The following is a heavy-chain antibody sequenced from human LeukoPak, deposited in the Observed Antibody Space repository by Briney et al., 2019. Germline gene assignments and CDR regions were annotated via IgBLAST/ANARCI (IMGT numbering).Heavy chain of an antibody. Sequence: PSETLSLTCTVSGGSISSYYWSWIRQPPGKGLEWIGYIYYSGSTYYNPSLKSRLTISVDTSKNQFSLELSSVTAADTALYYCARTSDSSGYYFDYWGQGTLVTVSS. J-gene: IGHJ4*02. V-gene: IGHV4-59*06. CDR3: ARTSDSSGYYFDY. CDR1: GGSISSYY. CDR2: IYYSGST. D-gene: IGHD3-22*01.